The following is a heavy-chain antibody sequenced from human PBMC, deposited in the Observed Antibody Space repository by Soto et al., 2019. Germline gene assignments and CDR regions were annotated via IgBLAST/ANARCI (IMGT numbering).Heavy chain of an antibody. Sequence: XTLPLTCAISVDSISSNSSAWNWIRQSPSRGFEWXGRTYXRSRWYHDYAXXVKSRIIXXQDTSKKQVSLQMKSVTSDDTAVYYCASYRYDYWGQGTVVTVSS. J-gene: IGHJ4*02. D-gene: IGHD4-4*01. CDR2: TYXRSRWYH. V-gene: IGHV6-1*01. CDR3: ASYRYDY. CDR1: VDSISSNSSA.